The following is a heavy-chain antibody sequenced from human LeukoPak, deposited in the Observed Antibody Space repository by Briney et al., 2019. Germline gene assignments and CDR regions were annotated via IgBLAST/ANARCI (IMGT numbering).Heavy chain of an antibody. Sequence: SVKVSCKASGYTFTGYYMHWVRQAPGQGLEWMGWINPNSGGTNYAQKFQGRVTMTRDTSISTAYMELSRLRSDDTAVYYCARDPLALRSIAARPGYWFDPWGQGTLVTVSS. CDR3: ARDPLALRSIAARPGYWFDP. J-gene: IGHJ5*02. CDR2: INPNSGGT. D-gene: IGHD6-6*01. CDR1: GYTFTGYY. V-gene: IGHV1-2*02.